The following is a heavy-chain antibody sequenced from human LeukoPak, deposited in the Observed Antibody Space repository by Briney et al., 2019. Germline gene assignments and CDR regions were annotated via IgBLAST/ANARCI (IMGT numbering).Heavy chain of an antibody. CDR2: INAGNGNT. D-gene: IGHD6-19*01. J-gene: IGHJ4*02. Sequence: ASVKVSCKASGYTFTSYAMHWVRQAPGQRLEWMGWINAGNGNTKYSQEFQGRVTITRDTSASTAYMELSSLRSEDMAVYYCARSPKGIAVARPYQLGYWGQGTLVTVSS. V-gene: IGHV1-3*03. CDR3: ARSPKGIAVARPYQLGY. CDR1: GYTFTSYA.